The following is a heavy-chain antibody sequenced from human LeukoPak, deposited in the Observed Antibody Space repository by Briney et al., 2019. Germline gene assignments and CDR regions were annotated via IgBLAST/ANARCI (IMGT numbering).Heavy chain of an antibody. J-gene: IGHJ4*02. Sequence: PGGSLRLSCAASAFNVSSKYMSWVRQAPGKGLEWLSIIYSGGSTYYANSVKGRFTISRDKSKSTLYLQMNSLRVDDSAVYYCTRGDAAMVKSLNYWGQGTLATVSS. V-gene: IGHV3-53*01. CDR1: AFNVSSKY. CDR3: TRGDAAMVKSLNY. CDR2: IYSGGST. D-gene: IGHD5-18*01.